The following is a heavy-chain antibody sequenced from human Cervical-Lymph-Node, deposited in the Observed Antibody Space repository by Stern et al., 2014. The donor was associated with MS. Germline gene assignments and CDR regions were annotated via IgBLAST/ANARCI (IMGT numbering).Heavy chain of an antibody. J-gene: IGHJ4*02. Sequence: EVQLVESGAEMKTPGESLKISCKGSGYSFTLYWIGWVRQMPGKGLDGMGINYPGDSDPRYSPSFQGQVTISADKSISTAYLQWSSLKASDTAMYYCAALVRGSYFYWGQGTLVTVSS. V-gene: IGHV5-51*01. CDR1: GYSFTLYW. D-gene: IGHD1-26*01. CDR2: NYPGDSDP. CDR3: AALVRGSYFY.